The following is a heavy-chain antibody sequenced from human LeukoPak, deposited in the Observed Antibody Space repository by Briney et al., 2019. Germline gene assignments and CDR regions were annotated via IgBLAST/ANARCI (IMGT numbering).Heavy chain of an antibody. J-gene: IGHJ3*02. CDR1: GFTFSSYS. D-gene: IGHD3-10*01. CDR3: ARKLLITMVRGPGAFDI. V-gene: IGHV3-48*02. Sequence: GGSLRLSCAASGFTFSSYSMNWVRQAPGKGLEWVSYISSSSSTIYYADSVKGRFTISRDNAKNSLYLQMNSLRDEDAAVYYCARKLLITMVRGPGAFDIWGQGTMVTVSS. CDR2: ISSSSSTI.